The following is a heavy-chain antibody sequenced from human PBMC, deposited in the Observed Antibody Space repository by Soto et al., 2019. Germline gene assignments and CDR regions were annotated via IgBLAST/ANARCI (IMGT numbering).Heavy chain of an antibody. D-gene: IGHD2-2*01. CDR3: ARVRGNQLLGWFDP. V-gene: IGHV4-4*02. CDR1: GGSISSTNW. J-gene: IGHJ5*02. Sequence: SETLSLTCVVSGGSISSTNWWTWVRQPPGKGLEWIGEIYHSGSPTFSPSLRGRATISVDKSNNQFSLRLRSVTAADTAVYYCARVRGNQLLGWFDPWGQGTLVTVSS. CDR2: IYHSGSP.